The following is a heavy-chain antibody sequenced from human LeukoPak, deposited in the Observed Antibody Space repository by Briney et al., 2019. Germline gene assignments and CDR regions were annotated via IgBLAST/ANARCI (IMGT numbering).Heavy chain of an antibody. CDR3: ARASHLYDILTGYVFDY. CDR2: IYYSGST. D-gene: IGHD3-9*01. J-gene: IGHJ4*02. CDR1: GGSISSYY. Sequence: SETLSLSCTVSGGSISSYYWSWIRQPPGKGLEWIGYIYYSGSTNYNPSLKSRVTISVVTSKNQFSLKLSSVTAADTAVYYCARASHLYDILTGYVFDYWGQGTLVTVSS. V-gene: IGHV4-59*01.